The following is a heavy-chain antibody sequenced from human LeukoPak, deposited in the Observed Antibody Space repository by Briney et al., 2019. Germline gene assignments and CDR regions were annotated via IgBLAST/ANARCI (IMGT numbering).Heavy chain of an antibody. Sequence: PGRSLRLSCAASGFTFSSYSMNWVRQAPGKGLEWVSSISSSSNYIYYADSMKGRFTISRDNAKNSLYLQVNSLRAEDTAVYYCARDLFTFDYWGQGTLVTVSS. V-gene: IGHV3-21*06. J-gene: IGHJ4*02. CDR1: GFTFSSYS. CDR2: ISSSSNYI. CDR3: ARDLFTFDY.